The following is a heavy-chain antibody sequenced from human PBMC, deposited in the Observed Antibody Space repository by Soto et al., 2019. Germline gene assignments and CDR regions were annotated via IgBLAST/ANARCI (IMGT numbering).Heavy chain of an antibody. D-gene: IGHD3-22*01. CDR3: ARSQDSSGYWNSCFDP. CDR1: GGTFSTYT. V-gene: IGHV1-69*01. CDR2: SIPIFGTA. J-gene: IGHJ5*02. Sequence: QVQLVQSGAEVKKPGSSVKVSCKSSGGTFSTYTLAGVRQAPGQGLEWVGGSIPIFGTANYPQKFKGRVTITADESTSTAYMELSSLRSEDTAVYYCARSQDSSGYWNSCFDPWGQGTLVTVSS.